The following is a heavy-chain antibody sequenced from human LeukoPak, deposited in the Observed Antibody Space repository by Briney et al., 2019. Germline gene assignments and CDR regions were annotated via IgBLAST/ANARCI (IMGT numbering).Heavy chain of an antibody. CDR2: INPSDGST. Sequence: ASVKVSCKASGYTFTSYYMHWVRQAPGQGLEWMGIINPSDGSTSYAQKFQGRVTMTRDMSTSTVYMELSSLRSEDTAVYYCARDGLDSSGWYRTGCFDYWGQGTLVTVSS. V-gene: IGHV1-46*01. CDR3: ARDGLDSSGWYRTGCFDY. D-gene: IGHD6-19*01. J-gene: IGHJ4*02. CDR1: GYTFTSYY.